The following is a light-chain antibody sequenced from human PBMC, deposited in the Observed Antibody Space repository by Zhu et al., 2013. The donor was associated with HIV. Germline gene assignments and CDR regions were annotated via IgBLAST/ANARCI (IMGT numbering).Light chain of an antibody. V-gene: IGKV4-1*01. J-gene: IGKJ2*04. CDR1: QSILYAANNNNY. CDR2: WAS. Sequence: DIVMTQSPDSLAVSLGERATIKCRSSQSILYAANNNNYLAWFQHRPGQPPKLLISWASTREPGVPDRFVGSGSGTEFTLTINSLQAEDVAVYYCQQFYTSPVCSFGQGTRLEMK. CDR3: QQFYTSPVCS.